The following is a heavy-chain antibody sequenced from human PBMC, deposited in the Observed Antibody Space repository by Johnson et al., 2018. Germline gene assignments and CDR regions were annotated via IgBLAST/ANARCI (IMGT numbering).Heavy chain of an antibody. Sequence: QVQLVESGAEVKKPGSSVKVSCKASGGTFSSYAISWVRQAPGQGLEWMGGIIPIFGTANYAQKFQGRVTITADECTSTAYMELSSLRSEATAGYYRAQAPTGEKGYCSGGSCCSSYYYGRDVWGQGTTVTVSS. V-gene: IGHV1-69*01. D-gene: IGHD2-15*01. CDR3: AQAPTGEKGYCSGGSCCSSYYYGRDV. J-gene: IGHJ6*02. CDR1: GGTFSSYA. CDR2: IIPIFGTA.